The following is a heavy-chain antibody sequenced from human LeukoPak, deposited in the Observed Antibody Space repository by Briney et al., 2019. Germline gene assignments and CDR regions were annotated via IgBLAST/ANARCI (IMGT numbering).Heavy chain of an antibody. CDR1: GGSISSSNW. D-gene: IGHD6-13*01. Sequence: SGTLSLTCAVSGGSISSSNWWSWVRQPPGKGLEWIGEIYHSGSTNYNPSLKSRVTISVDKSKNQFSLKLSSVTAADTAVYYCARHYSSSWYYFDYWGQGTLVTVSS. CDR2: IYHSGST. CDR3: ARHYSSSWYYFDY. V-gene: IGHV4-4*02. J-gene: IGHJ4*02.